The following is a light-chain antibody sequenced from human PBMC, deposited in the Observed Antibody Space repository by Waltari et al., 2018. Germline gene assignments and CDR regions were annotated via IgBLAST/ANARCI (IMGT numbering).Light chain of an antibody. J-gene: IGLJ3*02. V-gene: IGLV2-8*01. CDR1: SSDIGTYNY. CDR2: DVT. CDR3: TSYAGSSDFVM. Sequence: QSALTQPPSASGSPGQSVTISCTGTSSDIGTYNYVSWYQQRPGVVPKLLIYDVTKRPAGVPDRFSGSKSGNTASLTVSGLQVEDEGHYYCTSYAGSSDFVMFGGGTKLTVL.